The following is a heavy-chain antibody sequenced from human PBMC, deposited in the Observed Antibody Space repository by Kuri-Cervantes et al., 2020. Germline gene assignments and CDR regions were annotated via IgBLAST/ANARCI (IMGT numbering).Heavy chain of an antibody. CDR1: DYTFSSYG. V-gene: IGHV1-18*04. CDR3: ARSYDTSGYANSLDS. D-gene: IGHD3-22*01. J-gene: IGHJ5*01. CDR2: ISAYNGIT. Sequence: ASVKVSCKASDYTFSSYGISWVRQAPGQGLEWMGWISAYNGITNYAQNFQGRVTMTTDTSTSTSFMELRSLRSDDTAVYYCARSYDTSGYANSLDSWGRGTLVTVSS.